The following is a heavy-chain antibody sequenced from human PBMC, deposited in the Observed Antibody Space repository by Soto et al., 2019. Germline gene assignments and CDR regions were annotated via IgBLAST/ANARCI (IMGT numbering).Heavy chain of an antibody. CDR2: ISGSGGST. D-gene: IGHD2-2*01. J-gene: IGHJ4*02. CDR3: AKESLKDQLLIFYYFDY. Sequence: EVQLLESGGGLVQPGGSLRLSCAASGFTFSSYAMSWVRQAPGKGLEWVSAISGSGGSTYYADSVKGRFTISRDNNKNTLYLQMNSVRAEDTAVYYCAKESLKDQLLIFYYFDYWGQGTMVTVSS. V-gene: IGHV3-23*01. CDR1: GFTFSSYA.